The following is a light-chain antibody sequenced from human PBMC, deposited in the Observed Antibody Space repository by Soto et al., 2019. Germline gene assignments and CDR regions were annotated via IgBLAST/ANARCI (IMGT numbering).Light chain of an antibody. Sequence: DIQMTQSPFSVSASIGDRVTSXXRASQDISSWLAWYQQKPGKAPKLXIYAASSLQSGVPSRFSGSGSGTDFTLTIRGLQPEDFATYYCQQPNSFPITFGQGTRLEIK. CDR1: QDISSW. CDR2: AAS. CDR3: QQPNSFPIT. J-gene: IGKJ5*01. V-gene: IGKV1D-12*01.